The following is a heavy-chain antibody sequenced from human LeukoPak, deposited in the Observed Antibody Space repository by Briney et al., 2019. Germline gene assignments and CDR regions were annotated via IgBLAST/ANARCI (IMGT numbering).Heavy chain of an antibody. Sequence: GGSLRLSCAASGFTFSSYGMHWVRQVPGKGLEWVAVISYDGSNKYYADSVKGRFTISRDNSKNTLYLQMNSLRAEDTAVYYCAKGLIAAMAFLIDYWGQGTLVTVSS. J-gene: IGHJ4*02. CDR2: ISYDGSNK. CDR1: GFTFSSYG. D-gene: IGHD5-18*01. CDR3: AKGLIAAMAFLIDY. V-gene: IGHV3-30*18.